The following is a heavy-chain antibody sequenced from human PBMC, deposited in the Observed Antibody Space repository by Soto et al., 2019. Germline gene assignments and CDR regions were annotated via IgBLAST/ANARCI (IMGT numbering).Heavy chain of an antibody. J-gene: IGHJ6*02. CDR1: GGTFSSYA. CDR3: ASQYYDFWSGYYSGPVYYYGMDV. Sequence: GASVKVSCKASGGTFSSYAISWVRQAPGQGLEWMGGIIPILGTANYAQKFQGRVTITADKSTSTAYMELSSLRSEDTAVYYCASQYYDFWSGYYSGPVYYYGMDVWGQGTTVTVSS. V-gene: IGHV1-69*10. D-gene: IGHD3-3*01. CDR2: IIPILGTA.